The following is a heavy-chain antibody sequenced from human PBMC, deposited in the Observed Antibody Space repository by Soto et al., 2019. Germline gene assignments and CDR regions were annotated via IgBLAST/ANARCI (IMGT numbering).Heavy chain of an antibody. CDR1: GFTFSSYS. J-gene: IGHJ5*02. D-gene: IGHD1-26*01. CDR2: ISSSSSTI. Sequence: EVQLVESGGSLVQPGGSLRLSCAASGFTFSSYSMNWVRQAPGKGLEWVSYISSSSSTIYYADSVKGRFTISRDSAKNSLNLQMNSRRDGATPVYYWASEGGRLNWFAPWGQGTLVTVSS. CDR3: ASEGGRLNWFAP. V-gene: IGHV3-48*02.